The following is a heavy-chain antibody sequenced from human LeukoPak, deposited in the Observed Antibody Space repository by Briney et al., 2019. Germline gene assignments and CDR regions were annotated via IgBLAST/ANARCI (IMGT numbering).Heavy chain of an antibody. V-gene: IGHV1-69*13. CDR3: ASGSSGWYLGFDY. CDR1: GGTFSSYA. Sequence: SVKVSCKASGGTFSSYAISWVRQAPGPGLECMGGIIPIFGTANHAQKFQGRVQLTADQSTSTAYMELRSLRPEDPAVYYCASGSSGWYLGFDYWGQGTLVTVSS. CDR2: IIPIFGTA. D-gene: IGHD6-19*01. J-gene: IGHJ4*02.